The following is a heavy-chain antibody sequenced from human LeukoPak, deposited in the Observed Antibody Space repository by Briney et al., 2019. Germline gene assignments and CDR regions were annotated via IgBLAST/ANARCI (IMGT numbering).Heavy chain of an antibody. Sequence: PSETLSLTCAVSGYSISSGYYWGWIRQPPGKGLEWIGSIYHSGSTYYNPSLKSRVTMSVDTSKNQFSLKLSSVTAADTAVYYCARESPASTSRLMDVWGKGTTVTVSS. CDR1: GYSISSGYY. CDR3: ARESPASTSRLMDV. J-gene: IGHJ6*03. CDR2: IYHSGST. D-gene: IGHD2-2*01. V-gene: IGHV4-38-2*02.